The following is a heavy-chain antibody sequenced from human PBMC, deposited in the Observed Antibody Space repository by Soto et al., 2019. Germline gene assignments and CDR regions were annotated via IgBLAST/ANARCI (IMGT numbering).Heavy chain of an antibody. CDR3: ARVALRAYYYYGMDV. Sequence: ASVKVSCKASGFTFTSSAVQWVRQAPGQGLEWMGWINPNSGGTNYAQKFQGRVTMTRDTSISTAYMELSRLRSDDTAVYYCARVALRAYYYYGMDVWGQGTTVTVSS. CDR2: INPNSGGT. CDR1: GFTFTSSA. V-gene: IGHV1-2*02. J-gene: IGHJ6*02.